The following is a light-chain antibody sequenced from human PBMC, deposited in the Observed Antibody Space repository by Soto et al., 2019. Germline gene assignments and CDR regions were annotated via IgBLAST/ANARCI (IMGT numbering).Light chain of an antibody. V-gene: IGKV3-20*01. CDR2: GVS. CDR1: QSISNSC. J-gene: IGKJ1*01. CDR3: QQYGTSPRT. Sequence: EMVLTQSPGTLSLSPGERATLSCRASQSISNSCLAWYQQKPGQAPRLLIYGVSSRATGIPDRFSGSGSGTDFTLTISRLEPEDFVVYYCQQYGTSPRTFGQGTKVEIK.